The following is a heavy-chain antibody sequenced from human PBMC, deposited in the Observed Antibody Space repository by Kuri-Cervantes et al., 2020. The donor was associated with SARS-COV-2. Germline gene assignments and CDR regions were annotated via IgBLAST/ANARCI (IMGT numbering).Heavy chain of an antibody. CDR2: LNPSGGSR. D-gene: IGHD3-10*01. J-gene: IGHJ4*02. CDR3: AREYYYGSGRYYGASDH. V-gene: IGHV1-46*01. Sequence: ASVKVSCKASGYIFTSHNMHWVRQAPGQGLEWMGMLNPSGGSRINTQKFQGRLTMTRDTPTSTVYMELSSLRSDDTAVYYCAREYYYGSGRYYGASDHWGQGTPVTVSS. CDR1: GYIFTSHN.